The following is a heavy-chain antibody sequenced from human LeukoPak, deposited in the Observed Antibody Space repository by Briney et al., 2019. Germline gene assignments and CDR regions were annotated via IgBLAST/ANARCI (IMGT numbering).Heavy chain of an antibody. J-gene: IGHJ5*02. D-gene: IGHD1-26*01. CDR2: ISSSSSTI. CDR3: ARSLVVGANYPYH. Sequence: GGSLRLSCAASGFTFSSYWMSWVRQAPGKGLEWVSYISSSSSTIYYADPVKGRFTISRDNAKNSLYLQLNSLRAEDTAVYYCARSLVVGANYPYHWGQGTLVTVSS. V-gene: IGHV3-48*01. CDR1: GFTFSSYW.